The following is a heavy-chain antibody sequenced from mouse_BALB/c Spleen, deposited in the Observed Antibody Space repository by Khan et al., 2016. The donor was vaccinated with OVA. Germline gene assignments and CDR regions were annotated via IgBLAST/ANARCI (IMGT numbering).Heavy chain of an antibody. Sequence: QVQLKESGAELARPGASVKLSCKASGYSFTDYYINWVKQRTGQGLEWIGEISPGSGDTYYNEKFKGKATLTADKSSSTAYMQLSSLTSEASAVYFCARSNYFVYTFAYWGQGTLVTVSA. CDR2: ISPGSGDT. D-gene: IGHD1-2*01. J-gene: IGHJ3*01. CDR1: GYSFTDYY. V-gene: IGHV1-77*01. CDR3: ARSNYFVYTFAY.